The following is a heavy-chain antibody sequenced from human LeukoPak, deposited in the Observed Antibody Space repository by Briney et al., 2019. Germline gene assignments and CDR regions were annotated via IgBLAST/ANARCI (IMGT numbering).Heavy chain of an antibody. CDR3: ARVSKNIVVVPAAIGGYYYYMDV. D-gene: IGHD2-2*02. CDR2: IYTSGST. Sequence: ASETLSLTCTVSGGSISSYYWSWIRQPAGKGLEWIGRIYTSGSTNYNPSLKSRVTMSVDTSKNQFSLKLSSVTAADTAVYYCARVSKNIVVVPAAIGGYYYYMDVWGKGTTVTVSS. CDR1: GGSISSYY. J-gene: IGHJ6*03. V-gene: IGHV4-4*07.